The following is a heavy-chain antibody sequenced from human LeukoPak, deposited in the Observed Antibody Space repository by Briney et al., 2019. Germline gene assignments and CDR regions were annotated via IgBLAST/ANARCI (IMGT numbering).Heavy chain of an antibody. Sequence: PGGSLRLSCAASGFPFNAYWMTWVRQAPGKGLEWEANIRQDGDTKYHVDSVKGRFTISRDNAMNSLYLQMNSLRAEDTAIYYCARSLPYGTTWYGRSDFWGQGTLVTVSS. V-gene: IGHV3-7*03. CDR1: GFPFNAYW. CDR2: IRQDGDTK. J-gene: IGHJ4*02. CDR3: ARSLPYGTTWYGRSDF. D-gene: IGHD6-13*01.